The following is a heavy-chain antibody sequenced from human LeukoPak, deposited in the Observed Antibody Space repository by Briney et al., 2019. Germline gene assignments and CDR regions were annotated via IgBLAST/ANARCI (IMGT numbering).Heavy chain of an antibody. CDR2: TYYRSKWYN. Sequence: SHTLSLTCAISGDSVSSNNAAWNWIRKSPSRGLEWLGRTYYRSKWYNDYAVSVKSRVNINADTSKNQFSLHLNSVTPEDTAVYYCAREQGSNGDLDYWGQGTLVTVSS. CDR3: AREQGSNGDLDY. J-gene: IGHJ4*02. V-gene: IGHV6-1*01. D-gene: IGHD6-19*01. CDR1: GDSVSSNNAA.